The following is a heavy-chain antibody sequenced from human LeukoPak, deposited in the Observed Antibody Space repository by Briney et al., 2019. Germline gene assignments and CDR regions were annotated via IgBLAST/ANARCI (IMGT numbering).Heavy chain of an antibody. V-gene: IGHV3-23*01. CDR1: GITFSSHA. D-gene: IGHD6-13*01. Sequence: GGSLRLSCAASGITFSSHAMSWVRQAPGKGLEWVSVISGSGGSTDYADSVKGRFTISSDNSKNTLYLQMNSLRADDTAVYYCAKDWGRYSSSWYYFDYWGQGTLVTVSS. CDR2: ISGSGGST. J-gene: IGHJ4*02. CDR3: AKDWGRYSSSWYYFDY.